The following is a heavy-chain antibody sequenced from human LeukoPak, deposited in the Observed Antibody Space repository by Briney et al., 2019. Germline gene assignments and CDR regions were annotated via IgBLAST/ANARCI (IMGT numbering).Heavy chain of an antibody. CDR3: ARVRYCDY. V-gene: IGHV3-74*01. D-gene: IGHD1-14*01. CDR1: GFTFSSHW. Sequence: PGGSLRPSCAASGFTFSSHWMHWVRQAPGKGLVWVSRINFDGSSTSYADSVKGRFTISRDNAKNTLYLQMNSLRAEDTAVYYCARVRYCDYWGQGTLVTVSS. CDR2: INFDGSST. J-gene: IGHJ4*02.